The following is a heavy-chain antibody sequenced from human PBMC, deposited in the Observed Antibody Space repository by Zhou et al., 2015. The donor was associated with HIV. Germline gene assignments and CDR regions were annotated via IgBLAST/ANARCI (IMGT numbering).Heavy chain of an antibody. Sequence: EVQLVESGGRLNSARGGSLRLSCAASGFTFSSHWMHWVRQAPGKGLEWVSRVDFDGSSTSHADSVRGRFSISRDNAKSTVDLQMNSLRADDTGIYYCARDGQKTGNRVDFWGQGTLVTVSS. V-gene: IGHV3-74*01. CDR3: ARDGQKTGNRVDF. CDR1: GFTFSSHW. CDR2: VDFDGSST. D-gene: IGHD1-1*01. J-gene: IGHJ4*02.